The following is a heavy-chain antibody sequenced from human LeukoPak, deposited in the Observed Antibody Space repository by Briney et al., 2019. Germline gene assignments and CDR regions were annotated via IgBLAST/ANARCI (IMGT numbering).Heavy chain of an antibody. J-gene: IGHJ3*02. Sequence: GGSLRLSCAASGFTSSSYWISWVRQAPGKGLEWVANIKQDGSEKYYVDSVKGRFTISRDNAKNSLYLQMNSLRAEDTAVYYCARENDAFDIWGQGTMVTVSS. CDR2: IKQDGSEK. CDR1: GFTSSSYW. V-gene: IGHV3-7*04. CDR3: ARENDAFDI.